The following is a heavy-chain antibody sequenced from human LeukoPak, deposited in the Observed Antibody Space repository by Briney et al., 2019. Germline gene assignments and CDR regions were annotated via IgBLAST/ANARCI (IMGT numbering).Heavy chain of an antibody. J-gene: IGHJ4*02. D-gene: IGHD5-24*01. Sequence: GGSLRLSCAASGFTLSDDYMSWIRQAPGKGLEWVSYISSSGSTIYYADPVKGRFTMSRDNAKNSLYLQMNSLRAEDTAVYYCARERLRGMATIRALDYWGQGTLVTVSS. CDR3: ARERLRGMATIRALDY. CDR1: GFTLSDDY. CDR2: ISSSGSTI. V-gene: IGHV3-11*01.